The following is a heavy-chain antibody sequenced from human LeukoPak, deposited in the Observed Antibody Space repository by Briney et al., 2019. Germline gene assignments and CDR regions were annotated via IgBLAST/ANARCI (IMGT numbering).Heavy chain of an antibody. CDR2: IILIFGTA. J-gene: IGHJ4*02. CDR3: ARVSWDYYDSSGYYYDY. Sequence: GASVKVSCKASGGTFSSYAISWVRQAPGQGLEWMGGIILIFGTANYAQKFQGRVTITTDESTSTAYMELSSLRSEDTAVYYCARVSWDYYDSSGYYYDYWGQGTLVTVSS. CDR1: GGTFSSYA. V-gene: IGHV1-69*05. D-gene: IGHD3-22*01.